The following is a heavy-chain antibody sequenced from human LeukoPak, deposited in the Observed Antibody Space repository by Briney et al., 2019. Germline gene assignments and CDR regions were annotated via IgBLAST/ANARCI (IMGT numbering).Heavy chain of an antibody. D-gene: IGHD3-10*01. CDR2: IFHSGSS. CDR1: GDSISSGDYS. J-gene: IGHJ5*02. V-gene: IGHV4-30-2*01. Sequence: SETLPLTCTVSGDSISSGDYSWSWIRQPSEKGLEWIGYIFHSGSSYYNPSLRSRVAISVDRSRNQFSLRLTSVTAADTAVYYCARELWFVNAPGTWLDPWGQGTLVTVSS. CDR3: ARELWFVNAPGTWLDP.